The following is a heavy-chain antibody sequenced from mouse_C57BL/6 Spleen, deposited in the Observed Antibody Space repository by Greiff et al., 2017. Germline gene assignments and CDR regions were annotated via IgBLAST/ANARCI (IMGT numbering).Heavy chain of an antibody. CDR1: GFNIKDDY. D-gene: IGHD1-1*01. CDR2: IDPENGDT. J-gene: IGHJ2*01. CDR3: TSLGTTVVATVDY. Sequence: VQLQQSGAELVRPGASVKLSCTASGFNIKDDYMHWVKQRPEQGLEWIGWIDPENGDTEYASKFQGKATITADTSSNTAYLQLSSLTSEDTAVYYCTSLGTTVVATVDYWGQGTTLTVSS. V-gene: IGHV14-4*01.